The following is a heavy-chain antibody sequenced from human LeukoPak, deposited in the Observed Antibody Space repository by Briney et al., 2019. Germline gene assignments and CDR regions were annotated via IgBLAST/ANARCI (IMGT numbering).Heavy chain of an antibody. Sequence: SGPALVKPTQTLTLTCTFSGFSLSTSGVGVGWIRRPPGKALEWLALIYWDDDKRYSPSLKSRLTITKDTSKNQVVLTMTNMDPVDTATYYCAHRKWLFYLGVSWFDPWGQGTLVTVSS. CDR2: IYWDDDK. CDR1: GFSLSTSGVG. D-gene: IGHD3-3*01. J-gene: IGHJ5*02. CDR3: AHRKWLFYLGVSWFDP. V-gene: IGHV2-5*02.